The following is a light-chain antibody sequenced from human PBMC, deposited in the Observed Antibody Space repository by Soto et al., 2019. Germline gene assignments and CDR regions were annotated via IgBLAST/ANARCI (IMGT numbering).Light chain of an antibody. CDR2: KVS. V-gene: IGKV2-24*01. CDR1: RSLVASDGNAY. CDR3: MQATQLRT. Sequence: EIVLTQTPLLSPVTLGQPASITCRSSRSLVASDGNAYLTWLHQRPGQPPRPPIYKVSQRLSGVPDRVSGSGAGTDFTLHVSRVEAEDVGAYFCMQATQLRTFGQGTRLEIK. J-gene: IGKJ5*01.